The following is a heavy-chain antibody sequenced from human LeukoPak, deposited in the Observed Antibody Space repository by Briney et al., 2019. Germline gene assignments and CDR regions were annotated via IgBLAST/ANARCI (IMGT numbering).Heavy chain of an antibody. CDR1: GGSISSYY. CDR2: IFYSGST. V-gene: IGHV4-59*01. CDR3: ARGLYCSGGSCVLRD. Sequence: SETLSLTCTVSGGSISSYYWSWIRQPPGKGLEWIGYIFYSGSTNYNPSLKSRVTISINTFRNQFSLKLSSVTAADTAMYYCARGLYCSGGSCVLRDWGQGTLVTVSS. J-gene: IGHJ4*02. D-gene: IGHD2-15*01.